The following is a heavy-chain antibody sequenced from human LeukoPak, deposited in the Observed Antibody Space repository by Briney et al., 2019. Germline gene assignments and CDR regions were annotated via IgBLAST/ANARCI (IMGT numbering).Heavy chain of an antibody. D-gene: IGHD3-22*01. J-gene: IGHJ3*02. Sequence: PSQTLSLTCAVSGGSISSGGYSWSWIRQPPGKGLEWIGYIYYSGSTNYNPSLKSRVTISVDTSKNQFSLKLSSVTAADTAVYYCAKYYYDSSGYYLESAFDIWGQGTMVTVSS. CDR3: AKYYYDSSGYYLESAFDI. V-gene: IGHV4-61*08. CDR2: IYYSGST. CDR1: GGSISSGGYS.